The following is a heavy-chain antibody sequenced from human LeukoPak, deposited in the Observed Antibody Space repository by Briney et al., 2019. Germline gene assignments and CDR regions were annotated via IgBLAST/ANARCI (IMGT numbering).Heavy chain of an antibody. CDR1: GGSFSGYY. CDR2: INHSGST. D-gene: IGHD2-21*02. J-gene: IGHJ5*02. Sequence: SETLSLTCAVYGGSFSGYYWSWIRQPPGKGLEWIGEINHSGSTNYNPSLKSRVTISVDTSKNQFSLKLSSVTAADTAVYYCARVTDPRYNWFDPWGPGTLVTVSS. V-gene: IGHV4-34*01. CDR3: ARVTDPRYNWFDP.